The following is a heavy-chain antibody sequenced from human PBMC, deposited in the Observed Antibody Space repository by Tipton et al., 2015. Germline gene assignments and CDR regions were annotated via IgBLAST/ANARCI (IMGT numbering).Heavy chain of an antibody. CDR1: GFTFVNFA. V-gene: IGHV3-23*01. CDR3: AKGRLFARLLSYFDS. J-gene: IGHJ4*02. CDR2: ISGNGGNT. D-gene: IGHD6-25*01. Sequence: SLRLSCAASGFTFVNFAMNWVRQAPGKGLEWVSGISGNGGNTFYADFVEGRFTVSRDNSDNTLYLQLRSLRADDAAVYYCAKGRLFARLLSYFDSWGQGTLVTVSS.